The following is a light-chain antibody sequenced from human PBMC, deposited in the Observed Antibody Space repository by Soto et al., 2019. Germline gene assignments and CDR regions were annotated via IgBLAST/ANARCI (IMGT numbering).Light chain of an antibody. CDR2: ETS. V-gene: IGKV3-11*01. J-gene: IGKJ5*01. Sequence: EIVLTPSPCTLSLSPRERATLSCMASQSVSNYLSWYQQKPGQAPRLLMYETSRRATGIPARFSGSGSGTDFTLTISSLEPEDFAVYYCQQRHNWRDTFGHGTRLEIK. CDR1: QSVSNY. CDR3: QQRHNWRDT.